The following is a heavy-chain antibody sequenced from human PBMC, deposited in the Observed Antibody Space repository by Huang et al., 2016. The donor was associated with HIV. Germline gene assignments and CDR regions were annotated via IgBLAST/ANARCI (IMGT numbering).Heavy chain of an antibody. J-gene: IGHJ6*02. CDR3: ATKTAAMDI. V-gene: IGHV3-7*01. CDR2: IKQDESEK. D-gene: IGHD1-7*01. CDR1: TFRFGADW. Sequence: VESGGRLVQPGGSIRLSCVGSTFRFGADWMSWVGQSPGKGLEWVANIKQDESEKYYVDSVKGRFNISRDNAKKVLFLEMNNVRVEDTATYYCATKTAAMDIWGQGTTVTVS.